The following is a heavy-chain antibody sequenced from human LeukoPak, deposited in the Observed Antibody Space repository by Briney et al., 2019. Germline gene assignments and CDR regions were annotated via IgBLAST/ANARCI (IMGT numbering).Heavy chain of an antibody. Sequence: SVKVSCKASGGTFSSYAISWVRQAPGQGLEWMGGIIPIFGTANYAQKFQGRVTITTDESTSTAYMELSSLRSEDTAVYYCATRSGSLNDAFDIWGQGTMVTVPS. J-gene: IGHJ3*02. D-gene: IGHD3-10*01. V-gene: IGHV1-69*05. CDR3: ATRSGSLNDAFDI. CDR2: IIPIFGTA. CDR1: GGTFSSYA.